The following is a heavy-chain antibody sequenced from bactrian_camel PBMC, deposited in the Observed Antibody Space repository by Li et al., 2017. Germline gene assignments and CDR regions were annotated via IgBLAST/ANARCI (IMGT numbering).Heavy chain of an antibody. V-gene: IGHV3S53*01. J-gene: IGHJ4*01. CDR3: AGDFCPYGMAPEPFFDH. CDR2: IDRDDST. Sequence: VESGGGSVQAGGSLRLSCTASAYTYSRRCMGWFRQAPGKEREGVAFIDRDDSTKYANSAKGRFTIAKDNAKNTLYLQMNNLKPEDTGVYYCAGDFCPYGMAPEPFFDHYGQGTQVTVS. D-gene: IGHD1*01. CDR1: AYTYSRRC.